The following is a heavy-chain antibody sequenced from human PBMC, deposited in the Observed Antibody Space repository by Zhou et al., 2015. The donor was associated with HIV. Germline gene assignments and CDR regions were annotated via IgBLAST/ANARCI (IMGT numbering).Heavy chain of an antibody. CDR3: ARSSVNHDNAFDI. D-gene: IGHD3-22*01. CDR1: GGTFSGSD. J-gene: IGHJ3*02. Sequence: LVQSGTEVRKPGSSVKVSCKASGGTFSGSDISWVRQAPGQGLEWMGGITPMFEIDKYAQKFRTRLIITVDKFTSTAYMELSSLTSEDAAMYFCARSSVNHDNAFDIWGQGTKVIVSS. CDR2: ITPMFEID. V-gene: IGHV1-69*17.